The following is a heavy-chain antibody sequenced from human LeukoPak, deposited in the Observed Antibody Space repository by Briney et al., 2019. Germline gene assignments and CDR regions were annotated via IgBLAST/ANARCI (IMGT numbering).Heavy chain of an antibody. Sequence: GGSLRLSCAASGFTFSSYAMSWVRQAPGKGLEWVSGISGSGGTTYYADSVKGRFTISRDNSKNTLYLQMNSLRAEDTAIYYCAKAISHSSGWCDYWGQGTLVTVSS. CDR1: GFTFSSYA. V-gene: IGHV3-23*01. D-gene: IGHD6-19*01. J-gene: IGHJ4*02. CDR3: AKAISHSSGWCDY. CDR2: ISGSGGTT.